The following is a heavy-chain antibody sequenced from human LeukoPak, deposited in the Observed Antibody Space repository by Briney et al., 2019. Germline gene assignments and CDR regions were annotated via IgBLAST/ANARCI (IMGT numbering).Heavy chain of an antibody. Sequence: GASVKVSCQASGYTFTGYYMHWVRQAPGQGLEWMGWINPSSGGTNYAQKFQGRVTMTRDTSISTAYMELSRLRSDDTAVYYCARLTYYDFWSGYNYAFDIWGQGTMVTVSS. J-gene: IGHJ3*02. CDR2: INPSSGGT. D-gene: IGHD3-3*01. V-gene: IGHV1-2*02. CDR1: GYTFTGYY. CDR3: ARLTYYDFWSGYNYAFDI.